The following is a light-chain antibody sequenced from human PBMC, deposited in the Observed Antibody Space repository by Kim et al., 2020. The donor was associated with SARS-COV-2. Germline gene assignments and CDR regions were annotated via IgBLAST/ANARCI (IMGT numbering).Light chain of an antibody. J-gene: IGLJ1*01. CDR2: KDS. CDR1: VLAKKY. CDR3: YSAADNNYV. Sequence: SYELTQPSSVSVSPGQTARITCSGDVLAKKYARWFQQKPGQAPVLVIYKDSERPSGIPERFSGSSSGTTVILTISGAQVEDEADYYCYSAADNNYVFGTGTKVTVL. V-gene: IGLV3-27*01.